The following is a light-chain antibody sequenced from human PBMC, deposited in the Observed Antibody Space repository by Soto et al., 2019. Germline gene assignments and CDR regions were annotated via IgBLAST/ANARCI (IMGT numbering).Light chain of an antibody. Sequence: QAVVTQPPSVSGAPGQRVTISCSGSSSNIGAGYDVHWYQQLPGTAPKLLISGNSNRPSGVPDRFSGSKSGTSASLAITGLQAEDEADYYCQSYDRSLSGFYVFGTGTKLTVL. J-gene: IGLJ1*01. CDR3: QSYDRSLSGFYV. CDR2: GNS. V-gene: IGLV1-40*01. CDR1: SSNIGAGYD.